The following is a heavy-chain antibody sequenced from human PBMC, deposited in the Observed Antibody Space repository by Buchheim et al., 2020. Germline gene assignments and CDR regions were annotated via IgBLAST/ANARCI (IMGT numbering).Heavy chain of an antibody. Sequence: QVHLVQSGAEVKKPGASVKISCKASGFTFTTFYIHWVRQAPGQGLEWMGIINPSGGSTTYAQKFQGRVTMTRDTSTSTVYMAVSGLRSEDTAVYYCAREVSYYDSSGYYCDAFDIWGQGT. J-gene: IGHJ3*02. CDR3: AREVSYYDSSGYYCDAFDI. D-gene: IGHD3-22*01. CDR1: GFTFTTFY. V-gene: IGHV1-46*01. CDR2: INPSGGST.